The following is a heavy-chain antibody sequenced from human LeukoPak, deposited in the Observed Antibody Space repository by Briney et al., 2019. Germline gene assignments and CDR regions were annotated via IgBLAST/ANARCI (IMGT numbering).Heavy chain of an antibody. J-gene: IGHJ3*02. CDR1: GFTFSSYE. CDR3: ARDGYSGYDDAFDI. V-gene: IGHV3-48*03. Sequence: GGSLRLSCAASGFTFSSYEMNWVRQAPGKGLKWVSYISSSGSTIYYADSVKGRFTISRDNAKNSLYLQMNSLRAEDTAVYYCARDGYSGYDDAFDIWGQGTMVTVSS. D-gene: IGHD5-12*01. CDR2: ISSSGSTI.